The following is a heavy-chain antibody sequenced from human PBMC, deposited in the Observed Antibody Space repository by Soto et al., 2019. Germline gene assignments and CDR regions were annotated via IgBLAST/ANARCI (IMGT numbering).Heavy chain of an antibody. CDR2: IKSKTDGGTT. D-gene: IGHD6-19*01. J-gene: IGHJ4*02. V-gene: IGHV3-15*01. Sequence: GGSLRLSCAASGFTFSNAWMSWVRQAPGKGLEWVGRIKSKTDGGTTDYAAPVKGRFTISRDDSKNTLYLQMNSLKTEDTAVYYCTTSGIAVAGSFGTNKNWVPDYWGQGTLVTVSS. CDR1: GFTFSNAW. CDR3: TTSGIAVAGSFGTNKNWVPDY.